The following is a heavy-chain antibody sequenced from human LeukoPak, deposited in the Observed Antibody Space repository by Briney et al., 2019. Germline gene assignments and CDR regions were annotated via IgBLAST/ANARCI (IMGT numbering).Heavy chain of an antibody. CDR2: ISAYNGNT. CDR1: GYTFTSYG. J-gene: IGHJ6*03. CDR3: ARDGVVVVPANFYYIDV. D-gene: IGHD2-2*01. V-gene: IGHV1-18*01. Sequence: ASVKVSCKASGYTFTSYGISWVRQAPGQGLEWMGWISAYNGNTNYAQKLQGRVTMTTDTSTSTAYMELRSLRSDDTAVYYCARDGVVVVPANFYYIDVWGTGTTVTVSS.